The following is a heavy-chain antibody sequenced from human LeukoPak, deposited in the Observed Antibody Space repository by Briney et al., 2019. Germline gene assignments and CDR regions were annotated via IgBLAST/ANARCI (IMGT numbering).Heavy chain of an antibody. V-gene: IGHV4-4*02. CDR1: CAPIGCSHW. D-gene: IGHD3-10*01. J-gene: IGHJ4*02. CDR3: ARGEERVSGTVHFDF. CDR2: VYHSGDT. Sequence: SETLSLTCGVSCAPIGCSHWWSWVRQPPGKGLEWIGEVYHSGDTHYNPSLRSRLTISHDKSNNQFSPRLNYVTAAGTGVFYCARGEERVSGTVHFDFWGQGILVTVSS.